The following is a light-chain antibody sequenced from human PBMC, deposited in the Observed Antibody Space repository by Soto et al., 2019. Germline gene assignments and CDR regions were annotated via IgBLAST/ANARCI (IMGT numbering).Light chain of an antibody. CDR1: QSIATW. CDR3: QQYNSHRA. CDR2: KAS. V-gene: IGKV1-5*03. J-gene: IGKJ1*01. Sequence: DIQMTQSPSTLSASVGDRLTITFRDSQSIATWLAWHQQTPGQVPKFLISKASSSESGVPSRFSGSGSGTEFTLTISSLQPDDSATYYCQQYNSHRAFGQGTKVDIK.